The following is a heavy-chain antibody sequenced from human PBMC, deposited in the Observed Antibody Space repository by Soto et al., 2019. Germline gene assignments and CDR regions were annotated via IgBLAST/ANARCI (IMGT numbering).Heavy chain of an antibody. CDR2: ISGSGGST. Sequence: PAGSLRLSCAASGFTFSSYAMSWVRQAPRKGLEWVSAISGSGGSTYYADSVKGRFTISRDNSKNTLYLQMNSLRAEDTAVYYCAKDRVLLWFGDLLQDNWFDPWGQGTLVTVSS. D-gene: IGHD3-10*01. CDR3: AKDRVLLWFGDLLQDNWFDP. V-gene: IGHV3-23*01. CDR1: GFTFSSYA. J-gene: IGHJ5*02.